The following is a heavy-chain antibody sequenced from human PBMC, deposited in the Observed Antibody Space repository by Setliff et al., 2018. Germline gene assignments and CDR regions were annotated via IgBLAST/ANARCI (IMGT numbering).Heavy chain of an antibody. D-gene: IGHD6-19*01. CDR2: LYSAGST. J-gene: IGHJ4*02. CDR1: GFTFSGYY. Sequence: GGSLRLSCAASGFTFSGYYMQWVRQAPGKGLEWISSLYSAGSTYYADSVKGRFTISRDNSKNTLDLQMNSLRAEDTAVYYCAKDRGRGGWHMNFDSWGQGTLVTVSS. CDR3: AKDRGRGGWHMNFDS. V-gene: IGHV3-53*01.